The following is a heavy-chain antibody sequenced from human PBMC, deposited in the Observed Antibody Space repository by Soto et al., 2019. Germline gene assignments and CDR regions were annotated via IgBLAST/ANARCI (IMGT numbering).Heavy chain of an antibody. D-gene: IGHD2-15*01. CDR2: IKPSNGNT. Sequence: QVQLVQSGPEVKKHGASVKVSCKDSGDYFIRYGISWVRQAPGQGLEWMGWIKPSNGNTNYAQKFQGTLIMTTDTASRTAYLELRSLRSDDTAVYYCARFTDGEYCSGGTCYSNYWGQGSLVTVSS. J-gene: IGHJ4*02. CDR1: GDYFIRYG. V-gene: IGHV1-18*01. CDR3: ARFTDGEYCSGGTCYSNY.